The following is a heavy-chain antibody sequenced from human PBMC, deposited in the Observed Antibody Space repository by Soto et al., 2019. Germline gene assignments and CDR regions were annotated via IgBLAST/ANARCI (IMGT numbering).Heavy chain of an antibody. CDR2: INPSGGST. CDR3: AREQVPLRFLEWVSRSRHKNWFDH. V-gene: IGHV1-46*01. CDR1: GYTFTSYY. J-gene: IGHJ5*02. D-gene: IGHD3-3*01. Sequence: QVQLVQSGAEVKKPGASVKVSCKASGYTFTSYYMHWVRQAPGQGREWMGIINPSGGSTSYAQKFQGRVTMTGDTSTSTGYMALSSLRSEDTAGYYCAREQVPLRFLEWVSRSRHKNWFDHWGQGTLVTVSS.